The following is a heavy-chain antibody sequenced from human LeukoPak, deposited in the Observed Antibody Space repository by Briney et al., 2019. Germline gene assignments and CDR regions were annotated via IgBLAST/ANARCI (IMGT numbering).Heavy chain of an antibody. Sequence: SQTLSLTCAISGDSVSSDSAAWNWIRQSPSRGLEWLGRTYYRSKWYYHYAVSMKSRITVNPDTFKNQFSLRLNSVTPEDTAVYYCARTRDLGPDYWGQGTLVTVSS. J-gene: IGHJ4*02. V-gene: IGHV6-1*01. CDR3: ARTRDLGPDY. CDR1: GDSVSSDSAA. D-gene: IGHD1-26*01. CDR2: TYYRSKWYY.